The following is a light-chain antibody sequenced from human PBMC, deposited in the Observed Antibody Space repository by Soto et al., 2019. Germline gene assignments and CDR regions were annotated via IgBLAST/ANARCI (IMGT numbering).Light chain of an antibody. CDR2: GND. CDR3: AVWDDSLRGRV. J-gene: IGLJ2*01. V-gene: IGLV1-44*01. CDR1: NSNIGSNT. Sequence: QSVLTQPPSASGTPGQRVNISCSGSNSNIGSNTVNWYQQFPGTAPRFLIYGNDLRPSGVPDRFSASKSGTSASLAISGLHSEDEAEYYCAVWDDSLRGRVFGGGTKLTVL.